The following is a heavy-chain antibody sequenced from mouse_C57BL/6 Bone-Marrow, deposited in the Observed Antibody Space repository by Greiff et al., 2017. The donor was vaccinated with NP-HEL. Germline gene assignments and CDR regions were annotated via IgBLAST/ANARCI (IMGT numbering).Heavy chain of an antibody. V-gene: IGHV1-80*01. CDR3: ARDGLVYYYAMDD. Sequence: VQLQQSGAELVKPGASVKISCKASGYAFSSYWMNWVKQRPGKGLEWIGQIYPGDGDTNYNGKFKGKATLTADKSSSTAYMQLSSLTSEDSAVYFYARDGLVYYYAMDDWGQGTSVTVSS. D-gene: IGHD3-1*01. J-gene: IGHJ4*01. CDR1: GYAFSSYW. CDR2: IYPGDGDT.